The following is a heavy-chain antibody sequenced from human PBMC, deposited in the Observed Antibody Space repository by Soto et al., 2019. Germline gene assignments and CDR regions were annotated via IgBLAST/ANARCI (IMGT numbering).Heavy chain of an antibody. CDR2: INAGNGNT. D-gene: IGHD2-15*01. J-gene: IGHJ5*02. CDR3: ARVLPHLAQGGPFDP. CDR1: GYTFTSYA. V-gene: IGHV1-3*01. Sequence: ASVKVSCKASGYTFTSYAMHWVRQAPGQRLEWMGWINAGNGNTKYSQKFQGRVTITRDTSASTAYMELSSLRSEDTAVYYCARVLPHLAQGGPFDPWGQGTLVTVSS.